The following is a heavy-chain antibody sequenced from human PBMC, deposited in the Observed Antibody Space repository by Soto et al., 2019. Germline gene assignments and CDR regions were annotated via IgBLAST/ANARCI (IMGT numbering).Heavy chain of an antibody. CDR2: VIPIFGTA. CDR1: GGTFSSYA. V-gene: IGHV1-69*01. Sequence: QVQLVQSGAEVKKPGSSVKVSCKASGGTFSSYAISWVRQAPGQGLEWMGGVIPIFGTANYAQKFQGRVTITADEATSTAYMELGSLRSEDTAVYYWALTNGWYSGYDYDECWFDPWGQGTLVTVSS. CDR3: ALTNGWYSGYDYDECWFDP. J-gene: IGHJ5*02. D-gene: IGHD5-12*01.